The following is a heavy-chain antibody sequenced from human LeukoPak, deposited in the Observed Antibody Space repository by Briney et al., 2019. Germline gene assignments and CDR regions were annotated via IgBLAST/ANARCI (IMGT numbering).Heavy chain of an antibody. CDR2: INHSGST. CDR3: ASTRFVNWIHVGYMDV. V-gene: IGHV4-34*01. CDR1: GGSFSGYY. Sequence: SETLSLTCAVYGGSFSGYYWSWIRQPPGKGLEWIGEINHSGSTNYNPSLKSRVTISVDTSKNQFSLKVSSVTAADTAVYYCASTRFVNWIHVGYMDVWGKGTTVTVSS. D-gene: IGHD5-18*01. J-gene: IGHJ6*03.